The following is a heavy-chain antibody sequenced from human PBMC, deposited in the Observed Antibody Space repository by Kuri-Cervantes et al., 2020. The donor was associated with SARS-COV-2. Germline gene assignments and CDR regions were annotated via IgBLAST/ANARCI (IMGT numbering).Heavy chain of an antibody. D-gene: IGHD6-19*01. CDR2: IYHSGST. V-gene: IGHV4-4*02. J-gene: IGHJ6*02. CDR3: ARGRDKRYSSGSYYYYGMDV. Sequence: SETLSLTCAVSGGSISSSNWWSWVRQPPGKGLEWIGEIYHSGSTNYNPSLKSRVTISVDKSKNQFSLKLSSMTAADTAVYYCARGRDKRYSSGSYYYYGMDVWGQGTTVTVSS. CDR1: GGSISSSNW.